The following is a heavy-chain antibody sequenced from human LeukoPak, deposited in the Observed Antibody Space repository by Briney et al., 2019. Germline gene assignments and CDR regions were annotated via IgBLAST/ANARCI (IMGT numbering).Heavy chain of an antibody. CDR2: IYSGGST. CDR1: GFTVSSNY. D-gene: IGHD6-13*01. Sequence: GGSLRLSCAASGFTVSSNYMSWVRQAPGKGLEWVSVIYSGGSTYYADSVKGRFTISRDNSKNTLYLQMNSLRAEDTAVYYCAKDSSSWPSGGSSDYWGQGTLVTVSS. J-gene: IGHJ4*02. V-gene: IGHV3-53*05. CDR3: AKDSSSWPSGGSSDY.